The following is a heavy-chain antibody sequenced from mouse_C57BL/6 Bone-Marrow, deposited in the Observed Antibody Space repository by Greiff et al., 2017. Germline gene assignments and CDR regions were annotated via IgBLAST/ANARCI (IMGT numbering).Heavy chain of an antibody. Sequence: EVQLQQSGAELVRLGASVKLSCTASGFNIKDDYMHWVKQRPEQGLEWIGWIDPENGDTEYASKFQGKATITADTSSNTAYLQLSSLTSEDTAVYYCTSIYYDYDYAMDYWGQGTSVTVSS. CDR2: IDPENGDT. D-gene: IGHD2-4*01. CDR1: GFNIKDDY. J-gene: IGHJ4*01. V-gene: IGHV14-4*01. CDR3: TSIYYDYDYAMDY.